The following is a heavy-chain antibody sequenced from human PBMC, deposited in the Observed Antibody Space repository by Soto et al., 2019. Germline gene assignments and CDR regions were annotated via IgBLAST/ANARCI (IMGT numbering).Heavy chain of an antibody. CDR2: IHPADSDT. V-gene: IGHV5-51*01. CDR3: ARHPPNWNPLTGFDY. Sequence: GESLKISCKGSGYSFTSNWIGWVRQMPGKGLEWMGIIHPADSDTRYSPSFQGQVTISVDKSLNTAYLQWGSLRASDTAIYYCARHPPNWNPLTGFDYWGRGTLVTVSS. J-gene: IGHJ4*02. D-gene: IGHD1-1*01. CDR1: GYSFTSNW.